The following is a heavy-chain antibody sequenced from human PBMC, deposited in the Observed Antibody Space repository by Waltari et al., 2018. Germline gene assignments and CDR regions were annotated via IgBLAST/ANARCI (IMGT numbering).Heavy chain of an antibody. CDR2: INHSGST. Sequence: QVQLQQWGAGLLKPSETLSLTCAVYGGSFSDYYWSWIRQPPGKGLEWIGEINHSGSTNYPPSLKSRLTMSVDTTRNQFSLRLRSGTAADTAVYYCARGRGGYSYGASRYYYYMDVWDKGTTVIISS. V-gene: IGHV4-34*01. J-gene: IGHJ6*03. CDR3: ARGRGGYSYGASRYYYYMDV. D-gene: IGHD5-18*01. CDR1: GGSFSDYY.